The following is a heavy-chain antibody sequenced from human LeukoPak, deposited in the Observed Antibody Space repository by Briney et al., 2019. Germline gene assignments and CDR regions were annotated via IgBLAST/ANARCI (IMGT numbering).Heavy chain of an antibody. J-gene: IGHJ6*03. CDR1: GGSISSYY. CDR2: IYTSGST. CDR3: ARDLGGYSYDIYYYYMDV. D-gene: IGHD5-18*01. V-gene: IGHV4-4*07. Sequence: SETLSLTCTVSGGSISSYYWSWIRQPAGKGLEWIGRIYTSGSTNYNPSLKSRVTMSVDTSKNQFSLKLSSVTAADTAVYYCARDLGGYSYDIYYYYMDVWGKGTTVTVSS.